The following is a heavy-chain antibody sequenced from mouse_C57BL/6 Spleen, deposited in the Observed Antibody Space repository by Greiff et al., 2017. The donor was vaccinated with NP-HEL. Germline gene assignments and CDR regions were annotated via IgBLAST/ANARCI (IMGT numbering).Heavy chain of an antibody. D-gene: IGHD2-4*01. CDR3: AREDDYLLGFAY. V-gene: IGHV1-26*01. Sequence: EVQLQQSGPELVKPGASVKISCKASGYTFTDYYMNWVKQSHGKSLEWIGDINPNNGGTSYNQKFKGKATLTVDKSSSTAYMELRSLTSEDSAVYYCAREDDYLLGFAYWGQGTLVTVSA. J-gene: IGHJ3*01. CDR2: INPNNGGT. CDR1: GYTFTDYY.